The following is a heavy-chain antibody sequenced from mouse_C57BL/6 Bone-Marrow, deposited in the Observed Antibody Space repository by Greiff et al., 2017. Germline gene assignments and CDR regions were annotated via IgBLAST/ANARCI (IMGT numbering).Heavy chain of an antibody. D-gene: IGHD1-1*01. J-gene: IGHJ4*01. V-gene: IGHV1-42*01. Sequence: EVQLQQSGPELVKPGASVKISCKASGYSFTGYYMNWVKQSPEKSLEWIGEINPSTGGTTYNQKFKAKATLTVDKSSSTAYMQLKSLTSEDSAVYYCASDYYGSSLKDSYAMDYWGQGTSVTVSS. CDR2: INPSTGGT. CDR1: GYSFTGYY. CDR3: ASDYYGSSLKDSYAMDY.